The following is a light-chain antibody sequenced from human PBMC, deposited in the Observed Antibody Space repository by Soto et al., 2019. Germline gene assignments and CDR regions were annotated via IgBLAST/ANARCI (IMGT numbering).Light chain of an antibody. CDR2: GAS. Sequence: EKVMTQSPAALSVSPGERATLSCRANQSVNSNLAWYQRKPGQAPRLLLYGASTRATGIPARFSGSASGTEFTLTISSLQSEDSAVYYCQQYNDWPLTFGGGTKVEIK. CDR3: QQYNDWPLT. CDR1: QSVNSN. V-gene: IGKV3-15*01. J-gene: IGKJ4*01.